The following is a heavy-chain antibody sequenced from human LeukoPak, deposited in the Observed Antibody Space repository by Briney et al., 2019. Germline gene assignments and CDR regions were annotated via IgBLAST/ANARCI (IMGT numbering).Heavy chain of an antibody. CDR2: ITYDGSNK. J-gene: IGHJ6*02. V-gene: IGHV3-30*18. CDR3: AKDQDYYYYYGMDV. Sequence: GGSLRLSCAASGFTFSSYGMHWVRQAPGKGLEWVADITYDGSNKYYADSVKGRFTISRDNSKNTLYLQMNSLRAEDTTVYYCAKDQDYYYYYGMDVWGQGTTVTVSS. CDR1: GFTFSSYG.